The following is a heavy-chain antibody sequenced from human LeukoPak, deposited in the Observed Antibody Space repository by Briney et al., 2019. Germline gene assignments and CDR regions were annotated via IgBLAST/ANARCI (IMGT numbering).Heavy chain of an antibody. J-gene: IGHJ4*02. V-gene: IGHV4-61*01. D-gene: IGHD5-18*01. CDR1: GGPVSSGSYY. CDR2: IYYSGST. Sequence: SETLSLTCTVSGGPVSSGSYYWSWIRQPPGKGLEWIGYIYYSGSTYYNPSLKSRVTISVDTSKNQFSLKLSSVTAADTAVYYCAREEPKSGYGYWGQGTLVTVSS. CDR3: AREEPKSGYGY.